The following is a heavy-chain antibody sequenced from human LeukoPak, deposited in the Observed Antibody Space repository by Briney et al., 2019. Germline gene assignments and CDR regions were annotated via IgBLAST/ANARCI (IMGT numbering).Heavy chain of an antibody. CDR1: GGSFSGYY. D-gene: IGHD5-12*01. CDR2: INHSGST. V-gene: IGHV4-34*01. Sequence: PSETLSLTCAVYGGSFSGYYWSWIRQPPGKGLEWIGEINHSGSTNYNPSLKSRVTISVDTSKNQFSLKLSSVTAADTAVYYCARGGYSGYAWGQGTQVTVSS. CDR3: ARGGYSGYA. J-gene: IGHJ5*02.